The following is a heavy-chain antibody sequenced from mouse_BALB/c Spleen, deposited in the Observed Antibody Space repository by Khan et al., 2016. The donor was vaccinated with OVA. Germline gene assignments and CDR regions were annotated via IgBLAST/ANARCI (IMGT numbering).Heavy chain of an antibody. CDR3: AVRGRYYYAMDY. D-gene: IGHD3-2*02. CDR1: GFNIKDYY. V-gene: IGHV14-1*02. Sequence: EVQLQQSGAELVRPGALVKLSRKASGFNIKDYYMHWVKQRPEQGLEWIGWIDPENGNTIYDPKFQGKASITADTSSNTAYLQLSSLTSEDTAVXYCAVRGRYYYAMDYWDQGTSVTVSS. CDR2: IDPENGNT. J-gene: IGHJ4*01.